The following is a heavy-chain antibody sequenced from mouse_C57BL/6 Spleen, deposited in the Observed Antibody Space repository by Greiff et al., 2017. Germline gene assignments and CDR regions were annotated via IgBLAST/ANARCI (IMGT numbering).Heavy chain of an antibody. Sequence: EVQLQQSGAELVRPGASVKLSCTASGFNIKDDYLHWVKQRPEQGLEWIGWIDPENGDTEYASKFQGKATITADTSSNTAYLQLSSLTSEDTAVYYCTIHDYDYWGQGTTLTVSS. J-gene: IGHJ2*01. D-gene: IGHD2-4*01. CDR3: TIHDYDY. CDR2: IDPENGDT. CDR1: GFNIKDDY. V-gene: IGHV14-4*01.